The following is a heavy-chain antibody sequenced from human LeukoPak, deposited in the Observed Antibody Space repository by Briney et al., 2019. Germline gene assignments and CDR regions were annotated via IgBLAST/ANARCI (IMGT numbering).Heavy chain of an antibody. J-gene: IGHJ4*02. D-gene: IGHD6-13*01. CDR1: GGSFSGYY. V-gene: IGHV4-34*01. Sequence: SETLSLACAVYGGSFSGYYWSWVRQPPGKGLEWLGEIDHSGSTNYNPSLKSRVTISVDTSKNQFSLKLSAVTAADTAVYYCARRKSAAGIEWGQGTLVTVSS. CDR2: IDHSGST. CDR3: ARRKSAAGIE.